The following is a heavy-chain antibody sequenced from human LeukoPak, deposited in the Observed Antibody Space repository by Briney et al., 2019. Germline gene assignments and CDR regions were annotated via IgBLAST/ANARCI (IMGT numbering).Heavy chain of an antibody. CDR1: GGTFSSYA. D-gene: IGHD1-26*01. CDR2: IIPIFGIA. Sequence: SVKVSCKASGGTFSSYAISWVRQAPGQGLEWMGRIIPIFGIANYAQKFQGRVTITADKSTSTAYMELSSLRSEDTAVYYCARGPKWELHPVFDFWGQGTLVTVSS. CDR3: ARGPKWELHPVFDF. J-gene: IGHJ4*02. V-gene: IGHV1-69*04.